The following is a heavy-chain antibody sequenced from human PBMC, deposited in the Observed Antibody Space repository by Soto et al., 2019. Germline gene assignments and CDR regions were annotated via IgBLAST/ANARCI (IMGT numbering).Heavy chain of an antibody. D-gene: IGHD7-27*01. V-gene: IGHV4-59*01. CDR1: GGFINSYY. J-gene: IGHJ3*01. CDR3: ARLGASRTLV. CDR2: VYYTGDT. Sequence: SETLSLTCNVSGGFINSYYWSWIRQSPGKGLEWIGYVYYTGDTNYNPSLKSRVTISVDPSKSQFSLKLNSVTAADTAVYFCARLGASRTLVWGQGTMVT.